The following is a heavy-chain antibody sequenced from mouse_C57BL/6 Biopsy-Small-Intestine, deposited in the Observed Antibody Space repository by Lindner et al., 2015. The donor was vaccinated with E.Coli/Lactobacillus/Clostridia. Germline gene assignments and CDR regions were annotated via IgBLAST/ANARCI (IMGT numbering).Heavy chain of an antibody. CDR1: GYTFTSYV. Sequence: VQLQESGPELVKPGASVKMSCKASGYTFTSYVMHWVKQKPGQGLEWIGYMNLHNDDTVYNEKFQGKATLTSDKSSSAAYMDLSSLTSEDSAVYYCARGGLLYPMDVLGSRNLSHRLL. CDR3: ARGGLLYPMDV. D-gene: IGHD3-3*01. CDR2: MNLHNDDT. J-gene: IGHJ4*01. V-gene: IGHV1-14*01.